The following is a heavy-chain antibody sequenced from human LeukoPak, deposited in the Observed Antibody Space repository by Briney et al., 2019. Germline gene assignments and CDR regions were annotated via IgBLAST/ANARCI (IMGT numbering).Heavy chain of an antibody. CDR2: ISWNSGNL. Sequence: GGSLRLSCAAFGFTFDDYAMHWVRQAPGKGLEWVSGISWNSGNLVYADSVKGRFTISRNNAQNFLYLQVYSLRPEDTALYYCAKDISYTGSYQFDYWGQGTLVTVSS. CDR3: AKDISYTGSYQFDY. CDR1: GFTFDDYA. J-gene: IGHJ4*02. D-gene: IGHD1-26*01. V-gene: IGHV3-9*01.